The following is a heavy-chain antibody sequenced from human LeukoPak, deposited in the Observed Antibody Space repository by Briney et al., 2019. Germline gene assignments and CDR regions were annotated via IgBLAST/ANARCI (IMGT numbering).Heavy chain of an antibody. Sequence: SETLSLTCTVSGDSISRSTYHWAWIRQPPGKGLEWIGEINHSGSTNYNPSLKSRVTISVDTSKNQFSLKLSSVTAADTAVYYCARSRQVGTAMVVSRYDYWGQGTLVTVSS. J-gene: IGHJ4*02. CDR1: GDSISRSTYH. D-gene: IGHD5-18*01. CDR3: ARSRQVGTAMVVSRYDY. V-gene: IGHV4-39*07. CDR2: INHSGST.